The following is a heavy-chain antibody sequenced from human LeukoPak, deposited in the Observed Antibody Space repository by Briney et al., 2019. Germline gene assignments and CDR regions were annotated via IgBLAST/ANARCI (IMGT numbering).Heavy chain of an antibody. CDR3: ARREGTVPYHFDS. D-gene: IGHD4-17*01. CDR2: VYPGDSDT. J-gene: IGHJ4*02. V-gene: IGHV5-51*01. CDR1: GYSFATYW. Sequence: LGESLKISCKGSGYSFATYWIAWVRQMPGKGLELMGIVYPGDSDTRYSPSFHGQVTISADKSISTAYLQWSPLRASDSAMYYCARREGTVPYHFDSWGQGTLVTVSS.